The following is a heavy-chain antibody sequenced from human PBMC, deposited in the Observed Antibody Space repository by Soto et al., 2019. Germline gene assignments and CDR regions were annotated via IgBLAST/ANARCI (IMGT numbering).Heavy chain of an antibody. D-gene: IGHD3-10*02. J-gene: IGHJ6*02. CDR1: GYTFTAYY. V-gene: IGHV1-2*02. Sequence: QVQLVQSGAEVKEPGDSVRVSCEASGYTFTAYYIHWVRQAPEQGLEWMGWINPKFGDTTYAQDFQGRVSMTRDMSISTVYMELSRLTSDDTARYYCARNMDYYYGRGSGNGHGFWGQGTTVTV. CDR3: ARNMDYYYGRGSGNGHGF. CDR2: INPKFGDT.